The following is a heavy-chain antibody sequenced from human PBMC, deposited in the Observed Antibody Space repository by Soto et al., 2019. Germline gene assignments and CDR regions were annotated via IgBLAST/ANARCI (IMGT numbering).Heavy chain of an antibody. D-gene: IGHD6-13*01. Sequence: GESLKLSCKGSGYIFTGCWIVWVRQFPGKGLEWMGIIYPGDSDTRYSPSFQGQVTISADKSISTAYLQWSSLKASDTAMYYCARGSQQLAHNWFDPWGQGTLVTVSS. CDR1: GYIFTGCW. CDR2: IYPGDSDT. CDR3: ARGSQQLAHNWFDP. J-gene: IGHJ5*02. V-gene: IGHV5-51*01.